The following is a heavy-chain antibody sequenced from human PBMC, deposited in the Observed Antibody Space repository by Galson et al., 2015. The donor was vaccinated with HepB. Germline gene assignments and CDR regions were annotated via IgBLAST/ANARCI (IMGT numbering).Heavy chain of an antibody. CDR3: AIGYYDFWSGYYPPDY. CDR1: GFTFDDYA. J-gene: IGHJ4*02. D-gene: IGHD3-3*01. Sequence: SLRLSCAASGFTFDDYAMHWVRQAPGKGLEWVSGISWNSGSIGYADSVKGRFTISRDNAKNSLYLQMNSLRAEDTALYYCAIGYYDFWSGYYPPDYWGQGTLVTVSS. CDR2: ISWNSGSI. V-gene: IGHV3-9*01.